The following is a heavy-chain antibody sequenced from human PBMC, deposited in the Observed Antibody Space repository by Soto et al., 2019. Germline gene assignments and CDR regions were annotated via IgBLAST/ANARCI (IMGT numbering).Heavy chain of an antibody. V-gene: IGHV1-18*01. CDR3: ARHHGPTTSENWFDP. J-gene: IGHJ5*02. Sequence: QVHLVQSGVEVKTPGASVKVSCQASGYTFFTYDISWVRQAPGQGLEWMGWISTCSGDTKYAQKCQGRVTMTTDTSTTTAYLELTSLRSDDTAVYYCARHHGPTTSENWFDPWDQGTLVTVSS. CDR2: ISTCSGDT. D-gene: IGHD5-12*01. CDR1: GYTFFTYD.